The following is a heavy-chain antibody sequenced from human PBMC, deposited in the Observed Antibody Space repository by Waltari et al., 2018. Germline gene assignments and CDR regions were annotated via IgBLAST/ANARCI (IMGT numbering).Heavy chain of an antibody. CDR2: IYTSGST. J-gene: IGHJ4*02. D-gene: IGHD2-8*01. V-gene: IGHV4-61*02. CDR1: GGSISSGSYY. Sequence: GGSISSGSYYWSWIRQPAGKGLEWIGRIYTSGSTNYNPSLKSRVTISVDTSKNQFSLKLSSVTAADTAVYYCARGGYCTNGVCYKGFDYWGQGTLVTVSS. CDR3: ARGGYCTNGVCYKGFDY.